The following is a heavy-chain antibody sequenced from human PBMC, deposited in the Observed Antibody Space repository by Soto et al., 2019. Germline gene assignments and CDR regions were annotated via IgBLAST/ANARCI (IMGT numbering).Heavy chain of an antibody. CDR2: ISRSSRNI. D-gene: IGHD6-19*01. V-gene: IGHV3-21*01. Sequence: EVQLVGSGGGLVKPGGSLRLSCTDSGVTFSNYTMNWVRQAPGKGLEWVSSISRSSRNIYYADSVKGRFTISRDNAKNALYLQMNSLRAEDTAVYYCARDLKVAGTNSFYYYGMDVWGQGTTVTVSS. J-gene: IGHJ6*02. CDR1: GVTFSNYT. CDR3: ARDLKVAGTNSFYYYGMDV.